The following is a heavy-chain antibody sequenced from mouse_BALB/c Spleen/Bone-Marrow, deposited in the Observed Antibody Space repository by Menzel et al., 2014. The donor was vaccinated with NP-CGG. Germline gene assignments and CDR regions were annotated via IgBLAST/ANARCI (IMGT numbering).Heavy chain of an antibody. D-gene: IGHD1-1*01. Sequence: EVKLVESGGGLVKPGGSLKLSCAASGFTFSSFAMSWVRRTPEKRLEWVATISSGGSYTYYPDSVKGRFTISRDNAKNTLYLQMSSLRPEDTAMYYCARHSGSTSYYYTMDYWGQGTSVTVSS. CDR1: GFTFSSFA. CDR3: ARHSGSTSYYYTMDY. J-gene: IGHJ4*01. V-gene: IGHV5-9-3*01. CDR2: ISSGGSYT.